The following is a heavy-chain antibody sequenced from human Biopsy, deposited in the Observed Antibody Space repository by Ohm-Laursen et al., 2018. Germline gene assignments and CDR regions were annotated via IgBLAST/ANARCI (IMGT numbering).Heavy chain of an antibody. J-gene: IGHJ6*02. CDR1: GGSISGHF. Sequence: GTLSLTCTVSGGSISGHFWSWVRQPAGKGLEWVGYIYYSGSTNYNPSLKSRVTISVDTSKNQFSLRLNSVTAADTAVYYCARATNSTGWPYYYFYGMDVWGQGTTVTVSS. D-gene: IGHD2/OR15-2a*01. CDR3: ARATNSTGWPYYYFYGMDV. V-gene: IGHV4-59*11. CDR2: IYYSGST.